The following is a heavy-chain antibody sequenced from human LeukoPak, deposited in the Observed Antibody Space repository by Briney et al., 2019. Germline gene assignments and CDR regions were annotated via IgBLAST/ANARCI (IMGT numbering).Heavy chain of an antibody. CDR3: ARRGSEYSSSFFDY. Sequence: GGSLRLSCAASGFTFSSYAMHWVRQAPGKGLEWVAVISYDGSNKYYADSVKGRFTISRDNSKNTLYLQMNSLRAEDTAVYYCARRGSEYSSSFFDYWGQGTLVTVSS. D-gene: IGHD6-6*01. J-gene: IGHJ4*02. V-gene: IGHV3-30*01. CDR1: GFTFSSYA. CDR2: ISYDGSNK.